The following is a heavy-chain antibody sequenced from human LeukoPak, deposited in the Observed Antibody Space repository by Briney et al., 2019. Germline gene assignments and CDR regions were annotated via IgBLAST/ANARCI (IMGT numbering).Heavy chain of an antibody. CDR1: GYTFTSYY. CDR3: ARDNTGGDHYYYMDV. J-gene: IGHJ6*03. Sequence: ASVKVSCKASGYTFTSYYMHWVRQAPGQGLEWMGIINPSGGSTSYAQKLQGRVTMTRDMSTSTVYMELSSLRSEDTAVYYCARDNTGGDHYYYMDVWGKGTTVTVSS. D-gene: IGHD3-10*01. CDR2: INPSGGST. V-gene: IGHV1-46*01.